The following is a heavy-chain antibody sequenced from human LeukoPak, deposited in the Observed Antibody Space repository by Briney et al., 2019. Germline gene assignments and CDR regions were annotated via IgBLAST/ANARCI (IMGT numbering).Heavy chain of an antibody. CDR1: GFTFSKAS. V-gene: IGHV3-15*01. Sequence: GGSLRLSCAASGFTFSKASMSWVRQAPGKGLEWVEQIKSITDGATTDYAAHVKRIFTILTDSSKNSLNLLMNSLKTENTAVYYGSTGVYGDYVPDYWGQGTLVTVSS. CDR2: IKSITDGATT. D-gene: IGHD4-17*01. J-gene: IGHJ4*02. CDR3: STGVYGDYVPDY.